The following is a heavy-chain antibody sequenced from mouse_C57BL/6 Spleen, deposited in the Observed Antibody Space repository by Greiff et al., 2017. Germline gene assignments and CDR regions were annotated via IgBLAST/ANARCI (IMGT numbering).Heavy chain of an antibody. V-gene: IGHV1-76*01. CDR2: IYPGSGNT. Sequence: VQRVESGAELVRPGASVKLSCKASGYTFTDYYINWVKQRPGQGLEWIARIYPGSGNTYYNEKFKGKATLTAEKSSSTAYMQLRSLTSEDSAVYFCATWGGNPAWFAYWGQETLVTVSA. CDR3: ATWGGNPAWFAY. D-gene: IGHD2-1*01. J-gene: IGHJ3*01. CDR1: GYTFTDYY.